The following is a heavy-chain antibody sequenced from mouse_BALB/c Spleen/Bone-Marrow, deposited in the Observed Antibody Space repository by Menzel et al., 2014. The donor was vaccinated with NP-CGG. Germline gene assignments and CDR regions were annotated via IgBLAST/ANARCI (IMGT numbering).Heavy chain of an antibody. D-gene: IGHD2-4*01. CDR2: IYPGNVNT. CDR3: ARSYDYDGNYAMDY. CDR1: GYTFXSYY. Sequence: VHLVESGPELVKPGASVRISCKASGYTFXSYYIHWVKQRPGQGLEWIGWIYPGNVNTKYNEKFKGKATLTADKSSSTAYMQVSSLTSEDSAVYFCARSYDYDGNYAMDYWGQGTSVAVSS. V-gene: IGHV1S56*01. J-gene: IGHJ4*01.